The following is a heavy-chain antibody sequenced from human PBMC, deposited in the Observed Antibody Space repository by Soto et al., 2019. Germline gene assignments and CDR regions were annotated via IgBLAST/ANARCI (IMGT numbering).Heavy chain of an antibody. V-gene: IGHV4-59*01. Sequence: XGTLALTFTISGGSISPFYWNWIRQPPGKGLEWIGYIFHTGTTNYNPSLRSRVTMSLDTSKNQFSLNLRSVTAADTAVYYCARDLLEDQLLGWFDPWGQGTLVTVSS. CDR3: ARDLLEDQLLGWFDP. CDR1: GGSISPFY. J-gene: IGHJ5*02. D-gene: IGHD1-1*01. CDR2: IFHTGTT.